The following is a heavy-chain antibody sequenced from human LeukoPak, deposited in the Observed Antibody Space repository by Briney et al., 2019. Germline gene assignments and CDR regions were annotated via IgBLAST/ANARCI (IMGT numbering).Heavy chain of an antibody. J-gene: IGHJ4*02. D-gene: IGHD6-19*01. V-gene: IGHV3-23*01. CDR2: ISGSGGST. CDR3: AKGEYSSGWYPGPFDY. CDR1: GFTFSDYY. Sequence: GGSLRLSCAASGFTFSDYYMSWVRQAPGKGLEWVSAISGSGGSTYYADSVKGRFTISRDNSKNTLYLQMNSLRAEDTAVYYCAKGEYSSGWYPGPFDYWGQGTLVTVSS.